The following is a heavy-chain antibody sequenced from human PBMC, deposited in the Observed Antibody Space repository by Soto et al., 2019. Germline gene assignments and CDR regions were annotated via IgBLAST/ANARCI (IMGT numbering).Heavy chain of an antibody. CDR2: IIPIFGTA. D-gene: IGHD3-16*01. Sequence: QVQLVQSGAEVKKPGSSVKVSCKASGGTFSSYAISWVRQAPGQGLEWMGGIIPIFGTANYAQKFQGRVTITADESTSTAYMELSSLRSEDTAVYYCARDRLMMTLGGVGDERWFAVDIWGQGTMVTVSS. J-gene: IGHJ3*02. CDR1: GGTFSSYA. CDR3: ARDRLMMTLGGVGDERWFAVDI. V-gene: IGHV1-69*12.